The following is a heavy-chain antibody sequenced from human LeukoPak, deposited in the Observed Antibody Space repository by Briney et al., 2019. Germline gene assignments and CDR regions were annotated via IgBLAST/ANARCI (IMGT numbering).Heavy chain of an antibody. V-gene: IGHV4-30-2*01. Sequence: SETLSLTCTVSGGSISSGGYYWSWIRQPPGKGLEWIGYIYHSGSTYYNPSLKSRVTISVDRSKNQFSLKLSSVTAADTAVYYCARELTIFGVVTSGAAFDIWGQGTMVTVSS. CDR1: GGSISSGGYY. CDR3: ARELTIFGVVTSGAAFDI. D-gene: IGHD3-3*01. J-gene: IGHJ3*02. CDR2: IYHSGST.